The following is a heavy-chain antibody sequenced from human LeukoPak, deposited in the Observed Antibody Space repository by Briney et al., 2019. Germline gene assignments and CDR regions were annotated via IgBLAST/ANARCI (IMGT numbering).Heavy chain of an antibody. J-gene: IGHJ4*02. CDR1: GYGFTSYW. CDR3: AGRSVAGPNFDY. CDR2: IYPGDSDT. Sequence: GESLQISCHGSGYGFTSYWICWVRQMPGKGLEWMGIIYPGDSDTRYSPSFQGQVTISADKSIGTAYLQWSSLKASDTAMYYCAGRSVAGPNFDYWGQGTLVTVSS. D-gene: IGHD6-19*01. V-gene: IGHV5-51*01.